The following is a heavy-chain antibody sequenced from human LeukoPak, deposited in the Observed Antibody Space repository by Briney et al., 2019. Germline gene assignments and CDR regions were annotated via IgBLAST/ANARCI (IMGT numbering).Heavy chain of an antibody. CDR2: INPSGGST. V-gene: IGHV1-46*01. D-gene: IGHD3-22*01. CDR3: ARDSMPLWDSSGSPVGY. CDR1: GYTFTSYY. Sequence: GASVKVSCKASGYTFTSYYMHWVRQAPGQGLEWMGIINPSGGSTSYAQKFQGRVTMTRDMSTSTVYMELSSLRSEDTAVYYCARDSMPLWDSSGSPVGYWGQGTLVTVSS. J-gene: IGHJ4*02.